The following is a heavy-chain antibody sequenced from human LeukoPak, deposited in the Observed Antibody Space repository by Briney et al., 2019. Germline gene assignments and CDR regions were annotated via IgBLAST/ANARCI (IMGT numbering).Heavy chain of an antibody. CDR3: AKGSGYSSSWRLSWFDP. J-gene: IGHJ5*02. Sequence: GGSLRLSCAASGFTFSSYAMSWVRQAPGKGLEWVSAISGSGGSTYYADSVKGRFTISRDNSKNTLYLQMNSLRAEDTAVYYCAKGSGYSSSWRLSWFDPWGRGTLVTVSS. CDR2: ISGSGGST. CDR1: GFTFSSYA. V-gene: IGHV3-23*01. D-gene: IGHD6-13*01.